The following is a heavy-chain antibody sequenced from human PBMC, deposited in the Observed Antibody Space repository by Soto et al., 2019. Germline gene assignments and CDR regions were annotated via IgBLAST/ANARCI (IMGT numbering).Heavy chain of an antibody. CDR3: ARSIVVVTALDY. V-gene: IGHV1-3*05. J-gene: IGHJ4*02. CDR1: GYTFTSYA. Sequence: QVQLVQSGAEEKKPGASVKVSCKPSGYTFTSYAMHWLRQAPGQRLEWMGWINAGNGNTKYSQKFQGRVTITRDTSASTAYMELSSLRSEDTAVYYCARSIVVVTALDYWGQGTLVTVSS. CDR2: INAGNGNT. D-gene: IGHD2-21*02.